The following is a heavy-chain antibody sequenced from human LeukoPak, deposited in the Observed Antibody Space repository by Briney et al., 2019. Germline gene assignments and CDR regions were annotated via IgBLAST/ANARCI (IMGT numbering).Heavy chain of an antibody. V-gene: IGHV3-21*01. D-gene: IGHD3-9*01. CDR3: ARARHGILTGYYLDY. J-gene: IGHJ4*02. CDR1: GFTFSSYS. CDR2: ISSSSSYI. Sequence: GGSLRLSSAASGFTFSSYSMNWVRQAPGKGLEWVSSISSSSSYIYYADSVKGRFTICRDNSKDTLYLQMNSLRAEDTAVYYCARARHGILTGYYLDYWGQGTLVTVSS.